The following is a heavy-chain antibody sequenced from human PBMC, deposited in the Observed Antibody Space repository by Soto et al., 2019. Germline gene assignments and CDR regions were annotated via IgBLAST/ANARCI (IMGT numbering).Heavy chain of an antibody. CDR2: MNPNSGNT. Sequence: ASVKVSCKASGYTFTSYDINWVRQATGQGLEWMGWMNPNSGNTGYAQKFQGRVTMTRNTSISTAYMELSSLRSEDTVVYYCARGRIAAAGPYWFWGQGTLVTVSS. J-gene: IGHJ4*02. D-gene: IGHD6-13*01. V-gene: IGHV1-8*01. CDR1: GYTFTSYD. CDR3: ARGRIAAAGPYWF.